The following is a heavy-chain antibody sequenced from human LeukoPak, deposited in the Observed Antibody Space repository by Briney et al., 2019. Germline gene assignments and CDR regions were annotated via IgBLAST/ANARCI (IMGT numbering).Heavy chain of an antibody. CDR1: GVSMNDYS. CDR2: MYTRGNS. D-gene: IGHD3-10*01. CDR3: AREGFGEANFDF. J-gene: IGHJ4*02. V-gene: IGHV4-4*07. Sequence: SSQTLSLTCTVSGVSMNDYSWSWMRQSAGHGLEWIGRMYTRGNSHYNPSLTSRVTISIDESKNQFSLKLRSVTAADTAVYYCAREGFGEANFDFWGQGTRVTVSS.